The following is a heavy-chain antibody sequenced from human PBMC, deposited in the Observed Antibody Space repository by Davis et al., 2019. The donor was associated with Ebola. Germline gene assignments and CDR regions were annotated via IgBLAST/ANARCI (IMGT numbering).Heavy chain of an antibody. D-gene: IGHD2-2*01. CDR2: VSYTGST. J-gene: IGHJ4*02. CDR3: ATIRSREYDFAY. Sequence: MPSETLSLTCTVSGGSIRTNTYFWGWIRQPPGKGLEWIATVSYTGSTYFDPSLKSRITISVDTSKNQFSLKLTFVTAADTAVYYCATIRSREYDFAYWGQGTLVSVSS. V-gene: IGHV4-39*01. CDR1: GGSIRTNTYF.